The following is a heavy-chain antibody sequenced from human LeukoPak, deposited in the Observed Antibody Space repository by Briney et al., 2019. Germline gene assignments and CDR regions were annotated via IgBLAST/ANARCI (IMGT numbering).Heavy chain of an antibody. Sequence: SETLSLTCAVYGGSFSGYYWSWIRQPPGKGLERIGEINHSGSTNYNPSLKSRVTISVDTSKNQFSLKLSSVTAADTAVYYCARGGLSGYSYGYYFDYWGQGTLVTVSS. D-gene: IGHD5-18*01. CDR1: GGSFSGYY. V-gene: IGHV4-34*01. CDR2: INHSGST. CDR3: ARGGLSGYSYGYYFDY. J-gene: IGHJ4*02.